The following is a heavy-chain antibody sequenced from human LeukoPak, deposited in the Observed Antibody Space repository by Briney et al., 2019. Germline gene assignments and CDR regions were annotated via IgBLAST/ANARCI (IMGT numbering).Heavy chain of an antibody. Sequence: SVKVSCKASGGTFSSYAISWVRQAPGQGLEWMGRIIPILGIANYAQKFQGRVTITADKSTSTAYMELSSLRSEDTAVYYCATYYYDSSGYYYGLDYWGQGTLVTVSS. D-gene: IGHD3-22*01. CDR1: GGTFSSYA. CDR2: IIPILGIA. CDR3: ATYYYDSSGYYYGLDY. J-gene: IGHJ4*02. V-gene: IGHV1-69*04.